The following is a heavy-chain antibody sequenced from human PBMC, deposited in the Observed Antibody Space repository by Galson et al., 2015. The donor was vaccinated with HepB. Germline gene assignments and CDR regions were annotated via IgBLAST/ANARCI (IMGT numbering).Heavy chain of an antibody. V-gene: IGHV3-23*01. J-gene: IGHJ6*03. CDR1: GFTFSNYA. CDR2: ISGRGGIT. D-gene: IGHD4-17*01. Sequence: SLRLSCAGSGFTFSNYAMTWVRQAPGKGLEWVSGISGRGGITHYADFVKGRFTISRDNSKNTLYLQMDSLRDDDTAVYYCAKRLRRDYGPYYMDVWGKGTTVTVS. CDR3: AKRLRRDYGPYYMDV.